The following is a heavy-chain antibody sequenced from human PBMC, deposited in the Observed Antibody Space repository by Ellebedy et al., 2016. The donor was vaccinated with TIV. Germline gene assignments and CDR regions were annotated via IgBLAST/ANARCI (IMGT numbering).Heavy chain of an antibody. J-gene: IGHJ6*03. CDR2: IFTSGSF. V-gene: IGHV4-4*07. CDR3: ARVHCSITTCDYYYMDV. CDR1: GGSASRYF. D-gene: IGHD1-1*01. Sequence: GSLRLSXTVPGGSASRYFWSWIRQPAGKGLEWIGRIFTSGSFNYNPSLMSRITMSVVTSKNQISLRLNSVTAADTAVYYCARVHCSITTCDYYYMDVWGKGTTVTVSS.